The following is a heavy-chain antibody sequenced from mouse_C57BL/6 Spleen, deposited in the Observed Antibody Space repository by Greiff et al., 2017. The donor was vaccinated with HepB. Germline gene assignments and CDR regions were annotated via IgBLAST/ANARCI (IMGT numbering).Heavy chain of an antibody. CDR1: GFTFSDYG. CDR3: ARPFPPYFDV. V-gene: IGHV5-17*01. J-gene: IGHJ1*03. CDR2: ISSGSSTI. Sequence: EVKLVESGGGLVKPGGSLKLSCAASGFTFSDYGMHWVRQAPEKGLEWVAYISSGSSTIYYADTVKGRFTISRDNAKNTLFLQMTSLRSEDTAMYYSARPFPPYFDVWGTGTTVTVSS.